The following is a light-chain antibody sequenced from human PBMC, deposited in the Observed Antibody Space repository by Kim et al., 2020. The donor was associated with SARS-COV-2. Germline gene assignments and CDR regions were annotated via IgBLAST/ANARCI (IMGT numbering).Light chain of an antibody. V-gene: IGLV2-14*03. Sequence: QSITISCTGTSSDVGCYNYVSWYQQHPGKAPKLMIYDVSNRPSGVSNRFSGSKSGNTASLTISGLQAEDEADYYCSSYTSSSTLRVFGGGTQLTVL. CDR2: DVS. J-gene: IGLJ2*01. CDR1: SSDVGCYNY. CDR3: SSYTSSSTLRV.